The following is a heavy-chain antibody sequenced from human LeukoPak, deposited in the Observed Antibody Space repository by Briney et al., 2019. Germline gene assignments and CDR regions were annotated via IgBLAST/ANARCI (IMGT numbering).Heavy chain of an antibody. J-gene: IGHJ4*02. Sequence: PGGSLRLSCAASGXXVSSNYMSWVRXAPGKGLEWVSVIYSGGSTYYADSVKGRFTISRDNSKNTLYLQMNSLRAEDTAVYYCAGPRIAAAGWTDYWGQGTLVTVSS. CDR3: AGPRIAAAGWTDY. CDR2: IYSGGST. D-gene: IGHD6-13*01. CDR1: GXXVSSNY. V-gene: IGHV3-66*04.